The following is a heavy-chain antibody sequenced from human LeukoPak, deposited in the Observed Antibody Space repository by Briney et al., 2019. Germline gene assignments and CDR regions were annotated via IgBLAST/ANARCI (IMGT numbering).Heavy chain of an antibody. Sequence: GRSLRLSCAASGFTFSSYAMHWVRQAPGKGLEWVAVISYDGSNKYYADSVKGRFTISRDNSKNTLYLQMNSLRAEDTAVYYCAKQSGDYYDFWSGYYIAVGEYFDYWGQGTLVTVSS. CDR2: ISYDGSNK. CDR1: GFTFSSYA. CDR3: AKQSGDYYDFWSGYYIAVGEYFDY. J-gene: IGHJ4*02. V-gene: IGHV3-30-3*02. D-gene: IGHD3-3*01.